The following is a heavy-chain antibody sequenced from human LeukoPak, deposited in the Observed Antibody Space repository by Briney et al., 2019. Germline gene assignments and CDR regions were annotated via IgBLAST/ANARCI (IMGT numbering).Heavy chain of an antibody. J-gene: IGHJ4*02. D-gene: IGHD4-11*01. Sequence: GGSLRLSXAASGFTFCTYWMSWARQAPGKGLEWVANIKQDESEKYYMDSVKGRLTISRDNAKNSLSLQMSSLRADDTAVYYCARVGRDSKYGYFDFWGQGTLVTVSS. CDR3: ARVGRDSKYGYFDF. CDR2: IKQDESEK. CDR1: GFTFCTYW. V-gene: IGHV3-7*01.